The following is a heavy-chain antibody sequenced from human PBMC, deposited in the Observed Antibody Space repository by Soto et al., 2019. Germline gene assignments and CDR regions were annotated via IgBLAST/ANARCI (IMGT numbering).Heavy chain of an antibody. Sequence: SATLSLTCTLPGASLSSYYWNWLRPSLGIGLEWFGYIYYSGSTNYNPSLKSRVTISVDTSKNQFSLKLSSVTAADTAVYYCARHLSWREYRQVIAPFDYYYYGMDVWGQGTTVT. D-gene: IGHD3-16*02. CDR3: ARHLSWREYRQVIAPFDYYYYGMDV. CDR1: GASLSSYY. V-gene: IGHV4-59*08. J-gene: IGHJ6*02. CDR2: IYYSGST.